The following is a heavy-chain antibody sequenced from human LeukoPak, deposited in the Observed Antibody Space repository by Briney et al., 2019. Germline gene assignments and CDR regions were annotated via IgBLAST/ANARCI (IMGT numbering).Heavy chain of an antibody. Sequence: QTLSLTCAISGDSVSSNSAAWNWIRQSPSRGLEWLGRTYYRSKRSNDSAVSVKCRITINPHTSKNQFSLQLNSVTPEDTAVYYCAREKTYYYDSSGSYYFDYWGQGTLVTVSS. V-gene: IGHV6-1*01. D-gene: IGHD3-22*01. CDR2: TYYRSKRSN. CDR3: AREKTYYYDSSGSYYFDY. CDR1: GDSVSSNSAA. J-gene: IGHJ4*02.